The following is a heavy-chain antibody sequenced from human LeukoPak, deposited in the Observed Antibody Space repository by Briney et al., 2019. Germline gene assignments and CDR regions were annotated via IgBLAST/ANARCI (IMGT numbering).Heavy chain of an antibody. D-gene: IGHD3-10*01. CDR2: IYPGDSDT. CDR3: ARQYYYGSGSQKYFDY. J-gene: IGHJ4*02. CDR1: GYRFTSYW. Sequence: GGSLQISCKGSGYRFTSYWIGWVRPMPGKGLEWMGIIYPGDSDTRYSPSFQGQVTISADKSISTAYLQWSSLKASDTAMYYCARQYYYGSGSQKYFDYWGQGTLVTVSS. V-gene: IGHV5-51*01.